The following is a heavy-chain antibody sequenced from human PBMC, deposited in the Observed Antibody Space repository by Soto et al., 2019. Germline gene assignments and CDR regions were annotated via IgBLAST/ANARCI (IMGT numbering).Heavy chain of an antibody. D-gene: IGHD5-18*01. CDR2: ISSSSSYI. CDR1: GFTFSSYG. Sequence: GGSLRLSCAASGFTFSSYGMNWVRQAPGKGLEWVSSISSSSSYIYYADSVKGRFTISRDNAKNSLYLQMNSLRAEDTAVYYCARDRGYSYGSPYGMDVWGQGTTVTVSS. CDR3: ARDRGYSYGSPYGMDV. J-gene: IGHJ6*02. V-gene: IGHV3-21*01.